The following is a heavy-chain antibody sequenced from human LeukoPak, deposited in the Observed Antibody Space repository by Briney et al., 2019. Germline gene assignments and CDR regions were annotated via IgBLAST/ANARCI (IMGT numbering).Heavy chain of an antibody. V-gene: IGHV3-7*01. J-gene: IGHJ4*02. CDR2: IKQDGSEK. D-gene: IGHD3-10*01. CDR1: GFTFSSYW. CDR3: ARALWFGVPYYFDY. Sequence: PGGSLRLSCAASGFTFSSYWMSWVRQAPGKGLEWVANIKQDGSEKYYVDSVKGRFTISRDNAKNSLYLQMNSLRAEDTAVYYCARALWFGVPYYFDYWGQGTLVTVSS.